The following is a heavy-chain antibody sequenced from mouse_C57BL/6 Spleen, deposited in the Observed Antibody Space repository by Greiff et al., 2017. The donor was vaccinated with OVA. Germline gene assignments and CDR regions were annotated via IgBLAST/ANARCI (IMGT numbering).Heavy chain of an antibody. J-gene: IGHJ2*01. V-gene: IGHV3-6*01. CDR1: GYSITSGYY. D-gene: IGHD4-1*01. CDR2: ISYDGSN. Sequence: EVKLVESGPGLVKPSQSLSLTCSVTGYSITSGYYWNWIRQFPGNKLEWLGYISYDGSNNYNPSLKNRISITRDTSKNQFFLKLNSVTTEDTATYYCARNGDEDPGTDYWGQGTTLTVSS. CDR3: ARNGDEDPGTDY.